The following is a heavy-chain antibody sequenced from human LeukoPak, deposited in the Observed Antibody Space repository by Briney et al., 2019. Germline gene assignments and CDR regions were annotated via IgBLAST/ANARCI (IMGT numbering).Heavy chain of an antibody. Sequence: GGSLRLSCAASGFTFSDYYMTWIRQAPGKGLDWVSYITSSGDNVYYADSVKGRFTMSRDNAKNSQYLQMNSLRAEDSAVYYCALSSISSSYYYGVDVWGQGTTVTVSS. D-gene: IGHD2-2*01. CDR1: GFTFSDYY. J-gene: IGHJ6*02. V-gene: IGHV3-11*01. CDR2: ITSSGDNV. CDR3: ALSSISSSYYYGVDV.